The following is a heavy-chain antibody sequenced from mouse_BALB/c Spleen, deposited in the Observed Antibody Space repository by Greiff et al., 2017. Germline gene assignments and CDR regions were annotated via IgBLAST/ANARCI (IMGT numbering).Heavy chain of an antibody. V-gene: IGHV1-9*01. CDR1: GYTFSSYW. CDR3: ARFITTGRGAMDY. J-gene: IGHJ4*01. Sequence: QVQLQQSGAELMKPGASVKISCKATGYTFSSYWIEWVKQRPGHGLEWIGEILPGSGSTNYNEKFKGKATFTADTSSNTAYMQLSSLTSEDSAVYYCARFITTGRGAMDYWGQGTSVTVSS. CDR2: ILPGSGST. D-gene: IGHD1-1*01.